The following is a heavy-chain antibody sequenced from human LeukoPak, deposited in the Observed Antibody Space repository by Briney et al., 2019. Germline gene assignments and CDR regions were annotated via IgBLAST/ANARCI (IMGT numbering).Heavy chain of an antibody. D-gene: IGHD3-16*01. CDR2: IIPIFGTA. J-gene: IGHJ3*02. CDR3: ASWTGDDAFDI. CDR1: GGTFRSYA. V-gene: IGHV1-69*13. Sequence: SVKVSCKASGGTFRSYAISWVRQAPGQRPGWMGGIIPIFGTANYAQKFQGRVTITADESTSTAYMELSRLRSDDTAVYYCASWTGDDAFDIWGQGTMVTVSS.